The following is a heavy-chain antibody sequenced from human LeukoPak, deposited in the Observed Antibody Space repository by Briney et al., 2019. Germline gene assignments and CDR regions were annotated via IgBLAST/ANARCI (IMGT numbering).Heavy chain of an antibody. D-gene: IGHD3-10*01. Sequence: PGGSLRLSCAASGFTVSNYYMSWVRQAPGKGLEWVSVIFSGGTTHYADSVKGRFTISRDNSKNTLYLQMNSLRAEDTALYYCAKETIYGAGSYCDYWGQGTLVTVSS. CDR3: AKETIYGAGSYCDY. V-gene: IGHV3-53*05. CDR1: GFTVSNYY. CDR2: IFSGGTT. J-gene: IGHJ4*02.